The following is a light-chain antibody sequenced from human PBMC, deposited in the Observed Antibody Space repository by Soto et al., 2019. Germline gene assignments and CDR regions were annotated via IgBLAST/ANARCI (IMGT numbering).Light chain of an antibody. Sequence: QSALTQPRSVSGSPGQSVTISCTGTSSDVGGYNYVSWYQQHPGKAPKLMIYDVSKRPSGVPDRFSGSKSGNTASLTISGLQAEDEADYYCCSHAGSYVWVFGGGTQLTVL. CDR2: DVS. J-gene: IGLJ3*02. CDR3: CSHAGSYVWV. V-gene: IGLV2-11*01. CDR1: SSDVGGYNY.